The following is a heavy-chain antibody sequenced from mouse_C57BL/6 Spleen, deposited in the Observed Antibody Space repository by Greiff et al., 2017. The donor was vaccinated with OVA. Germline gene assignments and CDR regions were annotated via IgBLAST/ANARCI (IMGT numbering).Heavy chain of an antibody. V-gene: IGHV1-64*01. Sequence: QVQLQQPGAELVKPGASVKLSCKASGYTFTSYWMHWVKQRPGPGLEWIGRIHPNSGSTNYNEKFKSKATLTVDKSSSTAYMQLSSLTSEYSAVYYCARKGCSSSYCDYWGQGTTLTVSS. CDR2: IHPNSGST. CDR1: GYTFTSYW. J-gene: IGHJ2*01. CDR3: ARKGCSSSYCDY. D-gene: IGHD1-1*01.